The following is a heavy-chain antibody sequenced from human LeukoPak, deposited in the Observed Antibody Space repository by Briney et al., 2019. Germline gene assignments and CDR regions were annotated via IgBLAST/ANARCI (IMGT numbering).Heavy chain of an antibody. CDR3: VRNRGWLQFDN. Sequence: GGSLRLPCAASGFTFSDYYMSWIRQAPGKGLEWVAMIKYDGIDKQYLDSVKGRFTISRDNAKNSVYLEMNSLRAEDTAMYYCVRNRGWLQFDNWGQGTLVTVSS. CDR1: GFTFSDYY. V-gene: IGHV3-7*01. CDR2: IKYDGIDK. D-gene: IGHD5-24*01. J-gene: IGHJ4*02.